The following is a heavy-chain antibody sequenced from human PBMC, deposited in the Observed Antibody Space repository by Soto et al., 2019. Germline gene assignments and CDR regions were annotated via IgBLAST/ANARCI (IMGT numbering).Heavy chain of an antibody. CDR1: GYTFSDYA. CDR2: IRAGNDDI. CDR3: ARDQGYKENYYGMDV. D-gene: IGHD2-15*01. J-gene: IGHJ6*02. Sequence: ASVKVSCKASGYTFSDYAIHWVRQAPGQGLEWMGWIRAGNDDIRYSQRFQGRVTMTGDTSTNTVYMELSSLKSEDTAVYFCARDQGYKENYYGMDVWGQGTTVTVSS. V-gene: IGHV1-3*01.